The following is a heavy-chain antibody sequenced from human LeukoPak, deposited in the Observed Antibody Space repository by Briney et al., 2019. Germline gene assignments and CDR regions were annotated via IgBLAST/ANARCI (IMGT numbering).Heavy chain of an antibody. Sequence: SETLSLTCAVYGGSFSGYYWSWIRQPPGKGLEWIGEINHSGSTNYNPSLKSRVTISVDTSKNQFSLKLSSVTAADTAVYYCARGRVVLTVYAASSNWFDPWGQGTLVTVSS. CDR1: GGSFSGYY. D-gene: IGHD2-8*01. J-gene: IGHJ5*02. CDR2: INHSGST. V-gene: IGHV4-34*01. CDR3: ARGRVVLTVYAASSNWFDP.